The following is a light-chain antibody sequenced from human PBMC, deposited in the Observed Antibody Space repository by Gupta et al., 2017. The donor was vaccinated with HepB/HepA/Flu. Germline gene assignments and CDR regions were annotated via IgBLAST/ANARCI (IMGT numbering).Light chain of an antibody. J-gene: IGLJ3*02. V-gene: IGLV6-57*03. Sequence: FKLTQPPPVSESPGKTVTISCTRSSGSIASNYVQWYQQRPGSAPTAVIYEDFQRASGVPDRFSGSIDSSSNSASLTISGLETDDEADYYCQSYDSSNHWVFGGGTKLTVL. CDR1: SGSIASNY. CDR2: EDF. CDR3: QSYDSSNHWV.